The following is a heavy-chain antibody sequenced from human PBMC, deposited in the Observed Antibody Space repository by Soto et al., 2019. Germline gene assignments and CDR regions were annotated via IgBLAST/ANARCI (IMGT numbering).Heavy chain of an antibody. J-gene: IGHJ6*02. D-gene: IGHD1-26*01. CDR2: IYYTGSI. CDR3: ARDDCGSSGCSYYYGLGV. V-gene: IGHV4-30-4*01. CDR1: GGSISSGDSY. Sequence: PSETLSLTCTVSGGSISSGDSYWSWIRQPPGKGLEWIGYIYYTGSIFYNPSLESRVTISVDTSKNQFSLRLSSVTAADTAVYYCARDDCGSSGCSYYYGLGVRGQGTTVTVSS.